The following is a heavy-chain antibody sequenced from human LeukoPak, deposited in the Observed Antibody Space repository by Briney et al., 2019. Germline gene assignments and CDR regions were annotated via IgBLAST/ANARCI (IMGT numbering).Heavy chain of an antibody. V-gene: IGHV4-31*03. Sequence: PSQTLSLTCTVSGGSISSGGYYWSWMRQHPGKGLEWIGYIYYSGSTYYNPSLKSRVTISVDTSKNQFSLKLSSVTAADTAVYYCARDLRGDYSKSGSWFDPWGQGTLVTVSS. D-gene: IGHD4-11*01. CDR2: IYYSGST. J-gene: IGHJ5*02. CDR3: ARDLRGDYSKSGSWFDP. CDR1: GGSISSGGYY.